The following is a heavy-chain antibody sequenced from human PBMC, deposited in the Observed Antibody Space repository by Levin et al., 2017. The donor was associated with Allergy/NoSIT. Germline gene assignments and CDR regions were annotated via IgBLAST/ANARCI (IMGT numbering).Heavy chain of an antibody. V-gene: IGHV4-59*01. CDR3: ARGNWEFDY. CDR1: GGSISSYY. D-gene: IGHD7-27*01. CDR2: IYYSGST. J-gene: IGHJ4*02. Sequence: PSETLSLTCTVSGGSISSYYWSWIRQPPGKGLEWIGYIYYSGSTNYNPSLKSRVTISVDTSKNQFSLKLSSVTAADTAVYYCARGNWEFDYWGQGTLVTVSS.